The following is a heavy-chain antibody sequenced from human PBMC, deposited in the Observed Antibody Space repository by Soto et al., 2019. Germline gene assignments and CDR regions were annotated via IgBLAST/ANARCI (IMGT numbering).Heavy chain of an antibody. V-gene: IGHV1-18*04. J-gene: IGHJ5*02. CDR1: GYTFTSYY. Sequence: ASVKVSCKASGYTFTSYYMHWVRQAPGQGLEWMGWISAYNGNTSYAQKLQGRVTMTTDTSTSTAYMELRSLRSDDTAVYYCARVAQGYCTNGVCPEGFDPWGQGTLVTVSS. CDR2: ISAYNGNT. D-gene: IGHD2-8*01. CDR3: ARVAQGYCTNGVCPEGFDP.